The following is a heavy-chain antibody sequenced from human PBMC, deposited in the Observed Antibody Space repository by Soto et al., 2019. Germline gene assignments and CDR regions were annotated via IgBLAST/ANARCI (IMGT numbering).Heavy chain of an antibody. CDR1: GFTFSSYS. V-gene: IGHV3-21*01. CDR3: AKDPNYDFWSGYSGSGWFDP. D-gene: IGHD3-3*01. CDR2: ISGSSSNM. J-gene: IGHJ5*02. Sequence: GGSLRLSCAASGFTFSSYSMNGVRQTPGKGLEWVSSISGSSSNMYYADSVKGRFTISRDNAKNSLYLQMNSLRAEDTAVYYCAKDPNYDFWSGYSGSGWFDPWGQGTLVTVSS.